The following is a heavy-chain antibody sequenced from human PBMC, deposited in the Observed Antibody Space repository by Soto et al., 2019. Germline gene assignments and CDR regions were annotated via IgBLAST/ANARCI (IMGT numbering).Heavy chain of an antibody. V-gene: IGHV3-48*02. J-gene: IGHJ3*01. CDR2: IRHTTSAT. D-gene: IGHD6-19*01. CDR1: QFPFDVYS. Sequence: GQLVESGGDFVQPGESLRLSCVASQFPFDVYSMHWVRQAPGKGLEWVSYIRHTTSATFYADAVKGRFTISRDNRKNSLFLQMNSLRDDDTGVYFCARDLGSSGMFELDVWGPGTLVTVSS. CDR3: ARDLGSSGMFELDV.